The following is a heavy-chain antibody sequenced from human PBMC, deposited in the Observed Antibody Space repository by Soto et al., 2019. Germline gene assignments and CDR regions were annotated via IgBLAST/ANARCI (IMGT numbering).Heavy chain of an antibody. J-gene: IGHJ4*02. CDR3: ARRFCSGSTCYSGVDY. D-gene: IGHD2-15*01. Sequence: LRLSCSASGFTFGDYWMHWVRQAPGKGLVWVSRINSDGSTTGYADSVKGRFTISRDNAKNTLDLQMNSLRAEDTAVYYCARRFCSGSTCYSGVDYWGQGTLVTVSS. CDR1: GFTFGDYW. V-gene: IGHV3-74*01. CDR2: INSDGSTT.